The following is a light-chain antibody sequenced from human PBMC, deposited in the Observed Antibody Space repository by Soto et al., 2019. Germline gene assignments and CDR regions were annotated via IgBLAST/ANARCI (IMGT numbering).Light chain of an antibody. CDR3: QQYGSSPRT. V-gene: IGKV3-20*01. CDR1: QSVSSSY. CDR2: GAS. J-gene: IGKJ1*01. Sequence: EIALTQSPGTLSLSPGERATLSCRASQSVSSSYLAWYQQKPGQAPRLLIYGASSRATGIPDRFSGSGSGTDFTVTISRLEPEDFAVYYCQQYGSSPRTFGQGTKVEI.